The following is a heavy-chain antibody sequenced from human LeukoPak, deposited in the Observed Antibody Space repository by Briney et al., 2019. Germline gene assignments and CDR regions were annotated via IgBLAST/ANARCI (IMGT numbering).Heavy chain of an antibody. D-gene: IGHD3-9*01. Sequence: GESLKISFKGSGYSFTSYWIGWVRQMPGKGLEWMGITYPGDSDTRYSPSFQGQVTISADKTISTAFLQWSSLKASDTAMYYCARRNDILPGSPFDYWGQGTLVTVSS. J-gene: IGHJ4*02. CDR3: ARRNDILPGSPFDY. V-gene: IGHV5-51*01. CDR1: GYSFTSYW. CDR2: TYPGDSDT.